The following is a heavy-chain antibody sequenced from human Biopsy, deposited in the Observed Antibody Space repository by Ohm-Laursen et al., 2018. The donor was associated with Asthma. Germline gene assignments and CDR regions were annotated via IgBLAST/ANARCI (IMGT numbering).Heavy chain of an antibody. J-gene: IGHJ6*02. D-gene: IGHD6-19*01. V-gene: IGHV1-69*13. Sequence: GASVKVSCKVPGGTFSNFAISWVRQAPGQGLEWLGGIMTVFGTTNYAQKFQGRVTITADESTSTAYMEVTSLRSEDTAIYYCARCQVGYSSGWSLLLKKIYYSGMDVWGQGTAATVSS. CDR2: IMTVFGTT. CDR1: GGTFSNFA. CDR3: ARCQVGYSSGWSLLLKKIYYSGMDV.